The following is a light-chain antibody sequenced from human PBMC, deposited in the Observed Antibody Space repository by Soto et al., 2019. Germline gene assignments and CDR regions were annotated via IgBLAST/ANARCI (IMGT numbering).Light chain of an antibody. V-gene: IGKV3-20*01. CDR3: QQYGSSPDT. Sequence: EIVLTQSPGTLSLSPGERATLSCRASQSVRNNYLAWYQQKPGQAPRLLIYDASSRATGIPDRFSGSGSGTDFTLTNSRLEPEDFAVYYCQQYGSSPDTFGGGTKVEIK. CDR1: QSVRNNY. CDR2: DAS. J-gene: IGKJ4*01.